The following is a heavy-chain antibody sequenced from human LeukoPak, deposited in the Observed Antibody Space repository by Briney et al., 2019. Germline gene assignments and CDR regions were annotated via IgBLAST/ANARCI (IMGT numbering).Heavy chain of an antibody. CDR3: AREGGYCSGGSCYPLYYFDY. D-gene: IGHD2-15*01. J-gene: IGHJ4*02. CDR2: IYYSGST. V-gene: IGHV4-59*01. Sequence: PSETLSLTCTVSGGYISSYYWSWIRQPPGKGLEWIGYIYYSGSTNYNPSLKSRVTISVETSKNQFSLKLSSVTAADTAVYYCAREGGYCSGGSCYPLYYFDYWGQGTLVTVSS. CDR1: GGYISSYY.